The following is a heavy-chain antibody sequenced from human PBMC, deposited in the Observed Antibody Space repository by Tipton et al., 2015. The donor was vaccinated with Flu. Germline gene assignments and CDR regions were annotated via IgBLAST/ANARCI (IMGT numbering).Heavy chain of an antibody. CDR3: VTNLITMVRGVITTDDAFDI. J-gene: IGHJ3*02. CDR2: IYHSGST. Sequence: TLSLTCTVSGYSISSGYYWGWIRQPPGKGLEWIGSIYHSGSTYYNPSLKSRVTISVDTSKNQFSLKLSSVTAADTAVYYCVTNLITMVRGVITTDDAFDIWGQGTMVTVSS. V-gene: IGHV4-38-2*02. CDR1: GYSISSGYY. D-gene: IGHD3-10*01.